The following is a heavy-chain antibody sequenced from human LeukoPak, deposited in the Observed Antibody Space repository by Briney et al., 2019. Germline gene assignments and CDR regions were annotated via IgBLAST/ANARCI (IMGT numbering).Heavy chain of an antibody. Sequence: GGSLRLSCAASGFTLSSYWMHWVRQAPGKGLVWVSNIYAHGSNTTYADSVKGRFTISRDSAKNTVFLQMNSLRAEDTAVYYCAADGDNSDFAYWGQGTLVTVSS. CDR1: GFTLSSYW. V-gene: IGHV3-74*01. D-gene: IGHD4-23*01. J-gene: IGHJ4*02. CDR2: IYAHGSNT. CDR3: AADGDNSDFAY.